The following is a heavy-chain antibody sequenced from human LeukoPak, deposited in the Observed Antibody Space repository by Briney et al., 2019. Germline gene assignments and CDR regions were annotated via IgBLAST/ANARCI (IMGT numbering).Heavy chain of an antibody. CDR2: FDPEDGET. J-gene: IGHJ4*02. D-gene: IGHD2-2*01. Sequence: ASVKVSCKVSGYTLTELSMHWVRRAPGKGLEWMGGFDPEDGETIYAQKFQGRVTMTEDTSTDTAYMELSSLRSEDTAVYHCATDPLCSSTSCPFGYWGQGTLVTVSS. CDR3: ATDPLCSSTSCPFGY. CDR1: GYTLTELS. V-gene: IGHV1-24*01.